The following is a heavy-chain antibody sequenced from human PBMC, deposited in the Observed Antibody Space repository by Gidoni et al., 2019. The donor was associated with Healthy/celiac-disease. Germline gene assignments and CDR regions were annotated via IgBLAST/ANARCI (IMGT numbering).Heavy chain of an antibody. CDR1: GGSISSYY. J-gene: IGHJ6*02. V-gene: IGHV4-4*07. CDR2: IDTSGST. Sequence: QVQLQESGPGLVKPSEPLSLTCTVSGGSISSYYWSWIRQPAGKRLAWNGRIDTSGSTNYNPSLKSRVTMSVDTSKNQFSLKLSSVTAADTAVYYCARVSDYYYGMDVWGQGTTVTVSS. D-gene: IGHD1-20*01. CDR3: ARVSDYYYGMDV.